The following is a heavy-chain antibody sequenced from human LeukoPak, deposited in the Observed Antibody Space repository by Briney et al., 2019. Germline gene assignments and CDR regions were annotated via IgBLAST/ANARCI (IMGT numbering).Heavy chain of an antibody. CDR3: ARELGGNGFQH. CDR1: GGTFSSYA. Sequence: SVKVSCKASGGTFSSYAISWVRQAPGQGLEWMGRIIPIFGTANYAQKFQGRVTITTDESTSTAYMELSSLRSEDTAVCYCARELGGNGFQHWGQDTLVTVSS. CDR2: IIPIFGTA. D-gene: IGHD4-23*01. J-gene: IGHJ1*01. V-gene: IGHV1-69*05.